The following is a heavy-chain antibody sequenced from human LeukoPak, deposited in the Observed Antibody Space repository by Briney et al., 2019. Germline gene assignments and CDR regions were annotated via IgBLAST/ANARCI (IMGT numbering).Heavy chain of an antibody. D-gene: IGHD3-10*01. CDR2: IFSDGYTK. CDR3: ARASGPFDF. Sequence: GGSLRLSCAASGFIFSTYGLHWVRQAPGKGLEWVAVIFSDGYTKYYAASVKDRFTISRDNSRNTLYLHMNSLIPGDTGVYYCARASGPFDFWGQGTLLTVSS. CDR1: GFIFSTYG. V-gene: IGHV3-33*01. J-gene: IGHJ4*02.